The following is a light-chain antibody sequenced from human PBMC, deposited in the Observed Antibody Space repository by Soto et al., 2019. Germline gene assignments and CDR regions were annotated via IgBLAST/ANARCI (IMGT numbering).Light chain of an antibody. V-gene: IGKV1-5*03. J-gene: IGKJ1*01. Sequence: IQMTQSPSTLSASVGDRVTITCRASQTINTWLAWYQQKPGEPPKLLIFKASHLQSGVSSRFSGAGSGTRFTLTISGLQPDDFATYYCSQSSNYVWTFGQGTKVEVK. CDR1: QTINTW. CDR3: SQSSNYVWT. CDR2: KAS.